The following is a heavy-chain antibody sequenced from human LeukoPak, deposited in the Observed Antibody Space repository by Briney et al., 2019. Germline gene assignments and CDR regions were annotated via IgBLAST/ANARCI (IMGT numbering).Heavy chain of an antibody. CDR3: ARVSGGSVIFHY. J-gene: IGHJ4*02. D-gene: IGHD3-16*01. V-gene: IGHV4-31*11. Sequence: PSETLSLTCAVSGGSISSGDYYWTWIRQHPGKGLEWIGYIYYTGSTYYNPSLKSRVILSVDTSKNQFSLRLNSVTAADTAIYYCARVSGGSVIFHYWGQGALVTVSS. CDR1: GGSISSGDYY. CDR2: IYYTGST.